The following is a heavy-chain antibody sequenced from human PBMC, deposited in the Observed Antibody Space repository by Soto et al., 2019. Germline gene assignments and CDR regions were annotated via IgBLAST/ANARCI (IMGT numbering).Heavy chain of an antibody. J-gene: IGHJ4*02. V-gene: IGHV1-2*02. CDR3: ARAYALVCDS. CDR2: INPDTGDR. D-gene: IGHD3-16*01. CDR1: GYTFTDSH. Sequence: ASVRVSCKASGYTFTDSHIHWVGQAPGQGLEWMGWINPDTGDRNYAQRFQGRLTLTRDTSITTAYMALTRLTSDDTAVYFCARAYALVCDSWRQGTMVTVSS.